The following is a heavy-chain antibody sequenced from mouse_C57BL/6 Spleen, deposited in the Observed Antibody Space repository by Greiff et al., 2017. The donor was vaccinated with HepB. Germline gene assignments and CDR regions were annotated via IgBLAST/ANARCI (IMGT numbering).Heavy chain of an antibody. Sequence: QVQLQQPGAELVKPGASVKLSCKASGYTFTSYWMQWVKQRPGQGLEWIGEIDPSDSYTNYNQKFKGKATLTVDTSSITAYMQLSSLTSEDSAVYYFARGLDSLTTVVVDVWGTGTTVTVSS. D-gene: IGHD1-1*01. V-gene: IGHV1-50*01. J-gene: IGHJ1*03. CDR3: ARGLDSLTTVVVDV. CDR2: IDPSDSYT. CDR1: GYTFTSYW.